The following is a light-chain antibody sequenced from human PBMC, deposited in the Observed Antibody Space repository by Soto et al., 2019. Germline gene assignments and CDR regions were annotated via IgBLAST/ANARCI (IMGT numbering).Light chain of an antibody. CDR2: END. V-gene: IGLV1-51*02. CDR3: ETWDVSVSAVL. Sequence: QSVLTQPPSVSAAPGQKVTISCSGSMSNIGENYVSWYQQVPGTAPKLLIYENDKRPSEIPDRFSGSKSGTSATLGITGLQTGDEADYYCETWDVSVSAVLFGGGTKVTVL. J-gene: IGLJ3*02. CDR1: MSNIGENY.